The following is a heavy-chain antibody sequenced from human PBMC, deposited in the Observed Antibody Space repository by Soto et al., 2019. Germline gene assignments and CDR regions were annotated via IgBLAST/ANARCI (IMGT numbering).Heavy chain of an antibody. V-gene: IGHV3-66*01. CDR3: VKYYSSSSSSSYFDY. CDR2: IQSGGPT. J-gene: IGHJ4*02. CDR1: GFTVSSKY. Sequence: PGGSLRLSCAASGFTVSSKYMSWVRQAPGKGLEWVSLIQSGGPTYYADSVKGRFTISRDTSENTLHLQMSSLRAEDTAVYYCVKYYSSSSSSSYFDYWGQGTLVTVSS. D-gene: IGHD6-6*01.